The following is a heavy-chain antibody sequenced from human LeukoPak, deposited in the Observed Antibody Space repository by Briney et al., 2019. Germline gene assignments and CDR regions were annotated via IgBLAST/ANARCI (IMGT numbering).Heavy chain of an antibody. V-gene: IGHV4-59*01. CDR3: ARTNCYYDILTGLDY. CDR1: GGSISSYY. D-gene: IGHD3-9*01. CDR2: TYYSGST. J-gene: IGHJ4*02. Sequence: SETLSLTCTVSGGSISSYYWSWIRQPPGKGLEWIGYTYYSGSTNYNPSLKSRVTISVDTSKNQFSLKLSSVTAADTALYYCARTNCYYDILTGLDYWGRGTLVTVSS.